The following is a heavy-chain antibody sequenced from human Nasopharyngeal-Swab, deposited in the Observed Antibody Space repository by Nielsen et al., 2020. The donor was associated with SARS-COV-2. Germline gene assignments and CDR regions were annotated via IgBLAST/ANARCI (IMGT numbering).Heavy chain of an antibody. V-gene: IGHV3-74*01. CDR2: INSDGSST. Sequence: GGSLRLSCAASGFTFGTYWMHWVRQAPGKGLEWVSRINSDGSSTGDADSVKGRFTVSRDNAKNTLYLQMNSLRAEDTAVYYCARVYAAMGFFDYWGQGTLVTVSS. D-gene: IGHD2-2*01. J-gene: IGHJ4*02. CDR3: ARVYAAMGFFDY. CDR1: GFTFGTYW.